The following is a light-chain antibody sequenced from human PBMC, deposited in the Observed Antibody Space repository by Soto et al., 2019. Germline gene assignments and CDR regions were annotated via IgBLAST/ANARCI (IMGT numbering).Light chain of an antibody. Sequence: ETLRIPKQPTLSVSAGERATLSCRASQSVSSNLAWYQQKPGRAPRLLIYGASTRATGMPARFSGSGSGTEFTLTISSLQSEHFAVYYSQHSTERPPTFAQGTKVHIK. V-gene: IGKV3-15*01. J-gene: IGKJ1*01. CDR2: GAS. CDR3: QHSTERPPT. CDR1: QSVSSN.